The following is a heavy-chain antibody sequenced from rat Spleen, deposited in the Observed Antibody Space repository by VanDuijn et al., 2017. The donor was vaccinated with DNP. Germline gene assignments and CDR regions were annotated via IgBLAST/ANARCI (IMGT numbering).Heavy chain of an antibody. CDR1: GFTFSDYA. Sequence: EVQLVESGGGLVQPGNSLKLSCAASGFTFSDYAMAWVRQSPKEGLEWVATIIYDGSSTYYRDSVKGRFTISRDNAKSTLYLQMDSLRSEDTATYYCSTDWFAYWGQGTLVTVSS. CDR3: STDWFAY. J-gene: IGHJ3*01. CDR2: IIYDGSST. V-gene: IGHV5S10*01.